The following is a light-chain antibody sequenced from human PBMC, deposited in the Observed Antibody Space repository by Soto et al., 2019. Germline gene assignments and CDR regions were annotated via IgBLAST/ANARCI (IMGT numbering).Light chain of an antibody. J-gene: IGKJ4*01. CDR2: GAS. CDR3: QQYGSSPPLT. Sequence: EIVLTQSPGTLSLSPGERATLSCRASQSVSSSYLAWYQQKPGQAPRLLIYGASSRATGIPDRFSGSGSGTDLPLTIISLEPDDFAVYYCQQYGSSPPLTFGGGTKMEIK. V-gene: IGKV3-20*01. CDR1: QSVSSSY.